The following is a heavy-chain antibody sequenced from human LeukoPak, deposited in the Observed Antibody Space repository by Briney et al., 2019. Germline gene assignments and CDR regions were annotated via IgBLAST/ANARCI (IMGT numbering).Heavy chain of an antibody. CDR2: ISDSGGST. Sequence: GESLRLSCAASGFTFSSYALSWVRQAPGKGLEWVSAISDSGGSTYYADSEKGRFTISRDNSKNTLYLQMNSLRADDTAVYYCAKLTPPLDYSDPDFDYWGQGTLVTVSS. J-gene: IGHJ4*02. D-gene: IGHD4-17*01. CDR3: AKLTPPLDYSDPDFDY. V-gene: IGHV3-23*01. CDR1: GFTFSSYA.